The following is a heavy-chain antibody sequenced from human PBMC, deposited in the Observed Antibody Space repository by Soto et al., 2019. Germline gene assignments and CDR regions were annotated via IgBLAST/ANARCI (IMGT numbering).Heavy chain of an antibody. V-gene: IGHV3-13*05. CDR3: AREGTAFGVVIAGLDV. CDR1: GFTFRNYD. D-gene: IGHD3-3*01. Sequence: PGGSLRLSCEASGFTFRNYDMHWVRQGTGKGLEWVSGISAAGDPDYADSVEGRFTISRENAKNSLHLQMNSLTAEDTAVYYCAREGTAFGVVIAGLDVWGQGTMVTVSS. J-gene: IGHJ6*02. CDR2: ISAAGDP.